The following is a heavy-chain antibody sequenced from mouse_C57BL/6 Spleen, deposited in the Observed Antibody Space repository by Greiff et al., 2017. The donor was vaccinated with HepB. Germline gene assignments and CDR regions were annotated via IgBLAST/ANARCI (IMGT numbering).Heavy chain of an antibody. CDR3: ARRYYGLYYFDY. D-gene: IGHD1-2*01. V-gene: IGHV1-69*01. CDR2: IDPSDSYT. CDR1: GYTFTSYW. Sequence: QVQLKQPGAELVMPGASVKLSCKASGYTFTSYWMHWVKQRPGQGLEWIGEIDPSDSYTKYNQKFKGKSTLTVDKSSSTAYMQLSSLTSEDSAVYYCARRYYGLYYFDYWGQGTTLTVSS. J-gene: IGHJ2*01.